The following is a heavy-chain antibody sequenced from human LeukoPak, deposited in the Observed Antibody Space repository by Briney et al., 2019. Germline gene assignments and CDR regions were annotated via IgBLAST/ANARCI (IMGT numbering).Heavy chain of an antibody. V-gene: IGHV3-23*01. Sequence: GGSLRLSCAASGFTFSSYGMSWVRQAPGKGLEWVSAISNRGVGTYYADPVKGRFTISRDNSKNTLYLQMNSLRAEDTAVYYCAKDDGLMVRGVIFWGQGTLVTVSS. CDR3: AKDDGLMVRGVIF. CDR1: GFTFSSYG. J-gene: IGHJ4*02. CDR2: ISNRGVGT. D-gene: IGHD3-10*01.